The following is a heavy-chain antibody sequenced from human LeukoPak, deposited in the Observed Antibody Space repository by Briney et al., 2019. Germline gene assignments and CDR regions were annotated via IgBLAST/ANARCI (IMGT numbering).Heavy chain of an antibody. V-gene: IGHV3-21*04. Sequence: GGSLRLYCAASGFTFSSYSMNWVRQAPGKGLEWVSSISSSSSTIYYADSVKGRFTISRDNAKNSLYLLMNSLRAEDTAVYYCARKSAFDIWGQGTMVTVSS. J-gene: IGHJ3*02. CDR3: ARKSAFDI. CDR2: ISSSSSTI. CDR1: GFTFSSYS.